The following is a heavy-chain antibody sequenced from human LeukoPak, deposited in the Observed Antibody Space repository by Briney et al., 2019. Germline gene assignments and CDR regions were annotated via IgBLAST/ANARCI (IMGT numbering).Heavy chain of an antibody. D-gene: IGHD2-21*01. J-gene: IGHJ6*02. CDR2: INSDGSTT. Sequence: QSGGSLRLSCAASGFTFGNYWMHWVRQAPGKGLVWVSRINSDGSTTNYADSVKGRFTISRDNAKNTLYLQMNSLRAEDTAVYYCARGTVSIWNGMDVWGQGTTVTVSS. V-gene: IGHV3-74*01. CDR3: ARGTVSIWNGMDV. CDR1: GFTFGNYW.